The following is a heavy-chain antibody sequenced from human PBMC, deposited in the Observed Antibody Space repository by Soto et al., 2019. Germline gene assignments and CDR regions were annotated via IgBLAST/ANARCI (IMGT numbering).Heavy chain of an antibody. V-gene: IGHV3-48*03. J-gene: IGHJ4*02. CDR3: TRAAWFPYLSFY. CDR2: ISSSGSTA. Sequence: PSCAASGFTFSRFELHWVRQAPGKGLEWISYISSSGSTAYYASSVEGRFTISRDNANNSVYLQMDSLRAEDTALYYCTRAAWFPYLSFYWGQGALVTVSS. D-gene: IGHD3-10*01. CDR1: GFTFSRFE.